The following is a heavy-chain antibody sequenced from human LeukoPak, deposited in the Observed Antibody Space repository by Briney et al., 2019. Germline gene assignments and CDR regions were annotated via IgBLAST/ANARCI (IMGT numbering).Heavy chain of an antibody. Sequence: SQTLSLTCAVSGGPISSGDFPWSWIRQPPGKGLEWIGYIFHTGYTSYNPSLKSRVTISVDMSKNQLSLRLTSVTAADTAVYYCARGFYGAGSHFDYWGQGTLVTVSS. CDR3: ARGFYGAGSHFDY. J-gene: IGHJ4*02. CDR2: IFHTGYT. V-gene: IGHV4-30-2*01. D-gene: IGHD3-10*01. CDR1: GGPISSGDFP.